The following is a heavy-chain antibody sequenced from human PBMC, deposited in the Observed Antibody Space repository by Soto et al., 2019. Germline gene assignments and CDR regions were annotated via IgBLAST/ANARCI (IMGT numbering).Heavy chain of an antibody. CDR3: ANIY. CDR2: ISGSGNRT. Sequence: GGSLRLSCATSRFTFKDYAMYWARQAPGKGLEWVSAISGSGNRTFYADSVKGRFTISRDNSSNTMYLHIESLRGEDTAVYYCANIYLGPGTLVTVSS. J-gene: IGHJ4*03. V-gene: IGHV3-23*01. CDR1: RFTFKDYA.